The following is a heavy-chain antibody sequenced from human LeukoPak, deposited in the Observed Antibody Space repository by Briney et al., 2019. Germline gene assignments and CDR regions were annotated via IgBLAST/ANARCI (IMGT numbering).Heavy chain of an antibody. CDR1: GFTFSNW. Sequence: GGSLRLSCVASGFTFSNWMHWVRQAPGKGPVWVSRINSDGTTTRYADSVKGRFTISRDNAKNTLYLQMDSLRAEDTAVYYCASYLYNGYRLDYRGQGTLVTVSS. V-gene: IGHV3-74*01. J-gene: IGHJ4*02. CDR3: ASYLYNGYRLDY. D-gene: IGHD5-12*01. CDR2: INSDGTTT.